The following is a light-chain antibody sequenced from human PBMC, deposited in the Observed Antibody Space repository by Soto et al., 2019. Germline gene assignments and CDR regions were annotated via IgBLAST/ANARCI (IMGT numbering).Light chain of an antibody. CDR3: AAWDDSLNGPYV. V-gene: IGLV1-44*01. CDR2: SNN. J-gene: IGLJ1*01. Sequence: VLTQPPSASGTPGQRVTISCSGSNSNIGSNTVNWYQQLPGSAPKLLIYSNNQRPSGVPDRFSGSKSGTSASLAISGLQSEDEADYYCAAWDDSLNGPYVFGTGTKVTVL. CDR1: NSNIGSNT.